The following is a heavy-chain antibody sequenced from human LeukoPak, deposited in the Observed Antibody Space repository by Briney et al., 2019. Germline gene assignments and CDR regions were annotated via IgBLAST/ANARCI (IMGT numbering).Heavy chain of an antibody. D-gene: IGHD5-12*01. CDR1: GGSFSGYY. V-gene: IGHV4-34*01. CDR3: ARDQVVATMGGSYYYYGMDV. J-gene: IGHJ6*02. CDR2: INHSGST. Sequence: PSETLSLTCAVYGGSFSGYYWSWIRQPPGKGLEWIGEINHSGSTNYNPSLKSRVTISVDTSKNQFSLKLSSVTAADTAVYYCARDQVVATMGGSYYYYGMDVWGQGTTVTVSS.